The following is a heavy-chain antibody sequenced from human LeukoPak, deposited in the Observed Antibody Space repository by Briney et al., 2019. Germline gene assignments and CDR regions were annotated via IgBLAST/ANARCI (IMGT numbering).Heavy chain of an antibody. CDR1: GGTFSSYA. Sequence: SVKVSCKASGGTFSSYAISWVRQAPGQGLEWMGRIIPILGIANYAQKFQGRVTITADKSTSTAYMELSSLRSEDTAVYYCARPPNGYSSSWDYYGMDVWGQGTTVTVSS. CDR3: ARPPNGYSSSWDYYGMDV. J-gene: IGHJ6*02. CDR2: IIPILGIA. D-gene: IGHD6-13*01. V-gene: IGHV1-69*04.